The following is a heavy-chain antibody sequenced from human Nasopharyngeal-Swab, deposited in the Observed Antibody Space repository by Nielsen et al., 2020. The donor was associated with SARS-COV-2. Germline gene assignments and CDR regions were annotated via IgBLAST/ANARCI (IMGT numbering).Heavy chain of an antibody. V-gene: IGHV3-30*02. Sequence: GSLRLSCAASGFTFSSYGMHWVRQAPGKGLEWVAVIWYDGSNKYYADSVKGRFTISRDNSKNTLYLQMNSLRAEDTAVYYCAKARYSGSYPPPFFDYWGQGTLVTVSS. CDR1: GFTFSSYG. CDR3: AKARYSGSYPPPFFDY. CDR2: IWYDGSNK. D-gene: IGHD1-26*01. J-gene: IGHJ4*02.